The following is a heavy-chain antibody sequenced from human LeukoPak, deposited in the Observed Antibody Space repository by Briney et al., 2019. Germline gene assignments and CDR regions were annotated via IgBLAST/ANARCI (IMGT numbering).Heavy chain of an antibody. CDR1: GGTFSNYA. J-gene: IGHJ6*03. CDR2: FIPVFGTA. CDR3: ARTGPSPGVYYYSYMDV. V-gene: IGHV1-69*05. Sequence: SVKVSCKASGGTFSNYAISWVRRAPGQGLEWMGGFIPVFGTANYAQKFQGRVTITTDESTGTAYMELSSLRSEDTAVYYCARTGPSPGVYYYSYMDVWGKGTTVTVSS.